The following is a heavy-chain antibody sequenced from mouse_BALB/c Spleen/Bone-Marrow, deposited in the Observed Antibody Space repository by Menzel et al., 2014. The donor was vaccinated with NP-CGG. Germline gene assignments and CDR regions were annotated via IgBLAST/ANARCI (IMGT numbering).Heavy chain of an antibody. CDR3: ARSGKVRNAMDY. Sequence: QVHVKQSGAELVRPGVSVKISCKGSGYTFTDYAVHWVKRSHTKSLEWIGFISSYYGDATYNQKFKGKATMTVDKSSSTAFLELARLTSEDSAIYYCARSGKVRNAMDYWGQGTSVTVSS. CDR2: ISSYYGDA. V-gene: IGHV1-67*01. J-gene: IGHJ4*01. CDR1: GYTFTDYA. D-gene: IGHD2-14*01.